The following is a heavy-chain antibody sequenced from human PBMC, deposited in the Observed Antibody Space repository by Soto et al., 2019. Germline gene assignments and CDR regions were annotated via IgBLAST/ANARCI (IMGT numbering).Heavy chain of an antibody. CDR2: IYPADSET. CDR3: ARRPWLSGYYDY. CDR1: GYSFFSHW. D-gene: IGHD3-22*01. V-gene: IGHV5-51*01. J-gene: IGHJ4*02. Sequence: LGESLKISCKGSGYSFFSHWIGWVRRMPGKGLEWVGIIYPADSETRYSPSFQGQVTISVDKSINTAYLQWSSLKASDTAMYYCARRPWLSGYYDYWGQGTLVTVSS.